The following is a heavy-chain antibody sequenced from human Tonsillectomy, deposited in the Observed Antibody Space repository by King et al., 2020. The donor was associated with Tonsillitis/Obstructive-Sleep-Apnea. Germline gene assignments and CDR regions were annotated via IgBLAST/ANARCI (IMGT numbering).Heavy chain of an antibody. D-gene: IGHD6-13*01. J-gene: IGHJ5*02. V-gene: IGHV4-59*01. CDR2: IYSSVGT. CDR1: GDSMRTSY. CDR3: ARHGGPSWYGFGWFDP. Sequence: VQLQESGPGLVKPSETLSLTCSVSGDSMRTSYWSWIRQPPGKGLEWVGFIYSSVGTNYMPSLSSRVTISLDTAKNPISLNLTSVTAADTAIYYCARHGGPSWYGFGWFDPWGQGTVVTVSA.